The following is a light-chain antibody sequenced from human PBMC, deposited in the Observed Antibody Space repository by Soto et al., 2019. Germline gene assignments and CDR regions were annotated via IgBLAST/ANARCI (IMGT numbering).Light chain of an antibody. CDR2: DVN. CDR1: SSDVGGYHY. Sequence: QSALTQPRSVSGSPGQSVTLSCIGTSSDVGGYHYVSWYQHHPGKAPKIIIYDVNKRPSGVPDRFSGSKSGNTASLTISGLQTEGEADYYCCSYAGSYTLVFGGGTKVTVL. J-gene: IGLJ2*01. CDR3: CSYAGSYTLV. V-gene: IGLV2-11*01.